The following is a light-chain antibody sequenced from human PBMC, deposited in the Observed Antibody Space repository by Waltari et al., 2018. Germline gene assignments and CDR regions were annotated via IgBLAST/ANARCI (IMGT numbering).Light chain of an antibody. V-gene: IGLV3-19*01. Sequence: SSELTQDPAVSVALGQTVRITCQGDSLRRTYARWYQQKSGQAPILVIYGRNNRPSGIPDRFSGSSSGNSASLTITGAQAEDEADYYCNSRDSSGSHYVFGAGTKVTVL. CDR2: GRN. J-gene: IGLJ1*01. CDR3: NSRDSSGSHYV. CDR1: SLRRTY.